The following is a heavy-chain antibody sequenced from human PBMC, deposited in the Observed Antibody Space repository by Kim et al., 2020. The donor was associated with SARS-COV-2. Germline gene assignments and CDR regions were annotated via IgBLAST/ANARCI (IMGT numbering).Heavy chain of an antibody. Sequence: GGSLRLSCAASGFTFSSYAMHWVHQAPGKGLEWVAVISYDGSNKYYADSVKGRFTISRDNSKNTLYLQMNSLRAEDTAVYYCARFGGELSSLGMDVWGQG. CDR1: GFTFSSYA. CDR3: ARFGGELSSLGMDV. V-gene: IGHV3-30*04. D-gene: IGHD3-16*02. J-gene: IGHJ6*02. CDR2: ISYDGSNK.